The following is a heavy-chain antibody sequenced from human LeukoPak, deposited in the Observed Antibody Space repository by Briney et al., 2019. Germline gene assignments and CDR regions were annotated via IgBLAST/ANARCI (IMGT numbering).Heavy chain of an antibody. V-gene: IGHV3-7*01. CDR1: GFRFSSYW. Sequence: GGSLRLSCAASGFRFSSYWMTWVRQAPGKGLEWVANIKQDGTDKYYVESVRGRITISRDNVERSVYLQMNRLTAEDTAVYYCVREWLFWGQGTLVTVSS. CDR2: IKQDGTDK. CDR3: VREWLF. J-gene: IGHJ4*02. D-gene: IGHD3-22*01.